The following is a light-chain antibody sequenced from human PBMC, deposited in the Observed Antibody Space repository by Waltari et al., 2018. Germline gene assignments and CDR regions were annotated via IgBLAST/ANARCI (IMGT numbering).Light chain of an antibody. Sequence: QSARTHPASVFGSPGQSINIPCTGTSKDVGLYNPASWYQQHPAKAPKRAVYEVIEQPSGVSNRFSGSKSGTTASRSISGLQAEDEADYYCCSYSGRNIWVFGGGTKLTVL. V-gene: IGLV2-23*02. CDR3: CSYSGRNIWV. J-gene: IGLJ3*02. CDR2: EVI. CDR1: SKDVGLYNP.